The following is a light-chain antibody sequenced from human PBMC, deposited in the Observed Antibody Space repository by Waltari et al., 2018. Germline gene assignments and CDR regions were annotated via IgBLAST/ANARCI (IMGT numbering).Light chain of an antibody. CDR1: SSNIGSNY. V-gene: IGLV1-47*02. CDR3: AAWDDTLSAVV. J-gene: IGLJ2*01. CDR2: TND. Sequence: QSVLTQPPSTSGTPGQRVTISCSGSSSNIGSNYVYWYQHLPGTAPKLLIYTNDLRPSGVPDRFSGSKSGTSASLSISGLQSDDESDYFCAAWDDTLSAVVFGGGTKLTVL.